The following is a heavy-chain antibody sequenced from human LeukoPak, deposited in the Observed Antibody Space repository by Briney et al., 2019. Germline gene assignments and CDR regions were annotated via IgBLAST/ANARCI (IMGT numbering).Heavy chain of an antibody. CDR3: ARGPRIAAAE. CDR1: GGSISSYY. D-gene: IGHD6-13*01. J-gene: IGHJ3*01. CDR2: IYYSGST. V-gene: IGHV4-59*01. Sequence: SETLSLTWTVSGGSISSYYWSWIRQPPGKGLEWIGYIYYSGSTNYNPSLKSRVTISVDTSKNQFSLKLSSVTAADTAVYYCARGPRIAAAEWGQGTMVTVSS.